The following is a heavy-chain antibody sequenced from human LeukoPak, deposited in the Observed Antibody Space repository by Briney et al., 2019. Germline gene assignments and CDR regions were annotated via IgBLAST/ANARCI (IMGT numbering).Heavy chain of an antibody. D-gene: IGHD3-10*01. V-gene: IGHV4-59*01. J-gene: IGHJ4*02. CDR2: IYYSGST. CDR1: GGSISSYY. CDR3: ARFYGSGSYYLPFDY. Sequence: SETLSLTCTVSGGSISSYYWSWIRQPPGKGLEWIGYIYYSGSTNYNPSLKSRVTISVDTSKNQFSLKLSSVTAADTAVYYCARFYGSGSYYLPFDYWGQGTLVTVSS.